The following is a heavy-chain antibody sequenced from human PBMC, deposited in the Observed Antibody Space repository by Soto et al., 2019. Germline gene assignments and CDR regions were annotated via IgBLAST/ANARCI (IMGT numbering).Heavy chain of an antibody. CDR2: ISYDGSNK. V-gene: IGHV3-30-3*01. Sequence: GGSLRLSCAASGFTFSSYAMHWVRQAPGKGLEWVAVISYDGSNKYYADSVKGRFTISRDNSKNTLYLQMNSLRAEDTAVYYYARAEPLPLEYYDSSGYYLDYWGQGTLVTVSS. CDR1: GFTFSSYA. D-gene: IGHD3-22*01. CDR3: ARAEPLPLEYYDSSGYYLDY. J-gene: IGHJ4*02.